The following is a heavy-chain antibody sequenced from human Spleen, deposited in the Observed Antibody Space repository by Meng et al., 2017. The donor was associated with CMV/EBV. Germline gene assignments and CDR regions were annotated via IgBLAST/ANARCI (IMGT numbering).Heavy chain of an antibody. CDR3: TRRCDSGTCPLDF. CDR1: EGTFNTYA. V-gene: IGHV1-69*05. CDR2: IVPMFGTT. Sequence: CKASEGTFNTYALTWVRQAPGQGLEWMGGIVPMFGTTNYARKFQGRVTITTDESRSTAYMGLSSLRSEDTAVYYCTRRCDSGTCPLDFWGQGTLVTVSS. D-gene: IGHD1-26*01. J-gene: IGHJ4*02.